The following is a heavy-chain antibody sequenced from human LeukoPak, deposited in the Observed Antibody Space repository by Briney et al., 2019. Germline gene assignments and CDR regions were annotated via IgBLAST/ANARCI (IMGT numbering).Heavy chain of an antibody. CDR1: GFSVSGYW. J-gene: IGHJ3*02. Sequence: GGSLRLSCAASGFSVSGYWMHWVRQAPGKGLVWVSRINSDGATTDYADSVKGRVTVSRDNGRNTVYLQMSSLRADDTAIYYCARVSPYRVVRRGALDIWGKGTKVTVSS. D-gene: IGHD3-16*02. CDR3: ARVSPYRVVRRGALDI. CDR2: INSDGATT. V-gene: IGHV3-74*01.